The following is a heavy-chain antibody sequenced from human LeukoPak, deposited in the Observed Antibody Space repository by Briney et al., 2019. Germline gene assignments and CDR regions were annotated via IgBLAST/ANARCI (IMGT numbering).Heavy chain of an antibody. CDR3: AKDWFATTDW. Sequence: QPGGSLRLSCAASGFPFSVSWMHWLRQVPGKGLMWVSRITTDETTTYADSVRGRFSISRDNAKNTVYLQMNSLKVEDTAVYYCAKDWFATTDWGGQGILVTVSS. CDR2: ITTDETT. CDR1: GFPFSVSW. V-gene: IGHV3-74*01. J-gene: IGHJ4*02. D-gene: IGHD1-1*01.